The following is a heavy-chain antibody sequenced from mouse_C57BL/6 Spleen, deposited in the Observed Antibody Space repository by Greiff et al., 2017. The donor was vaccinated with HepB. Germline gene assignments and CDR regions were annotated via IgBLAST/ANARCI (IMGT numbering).Heavy chain of an antibody. CDR1: GYTFTSYG. D-gene: IGHD2-3*01. V-gene: IGHV1-81*01. CDR3: ARLIYDGYYVDY. CDR2: IYPRSGNT. J-gene: IGHJ2*01. Sequence: QVQLQQSGAELASPGASVKLSCKASGYTFTSYGISWVKQRTGQGLEWIGEIYPRSGNTYYNEKFKGKATLTADKSSSTAYMELRSLTSEDSAVYFCARLIYDGYYVDYWGQGTTLTVSS.